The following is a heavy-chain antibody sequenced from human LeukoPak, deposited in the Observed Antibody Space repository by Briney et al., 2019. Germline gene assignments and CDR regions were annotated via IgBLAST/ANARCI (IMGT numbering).Heavy chain of an antibody. CDR1: GFTFSSYS. Sequence: KAGGSLRLSCAASGFTFSSYSMNWVRQAPGKGLEWVSSISSSSSYIYYADSVKGRFTISRDNAKNSLYLQMNSLRAEDTAVYYCARDKGDGIAVVLGAFDIWGQGTMVTVSS. V-gene: IGHV3-21*01. CDR2: ISSSSSYI. CDR3: ARDKGDGIAVVLGAFDI. D-gene: IGHD6-19*01. J-gene: IGHJ3*02.